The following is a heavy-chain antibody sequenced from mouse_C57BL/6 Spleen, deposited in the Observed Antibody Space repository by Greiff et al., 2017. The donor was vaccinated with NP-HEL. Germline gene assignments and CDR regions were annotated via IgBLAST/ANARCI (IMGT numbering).Heavy chain of an antibody. D-gene: IGHD1-1*01. CDR2: ISSGSSTI. CDR1: GFTFSDYG. CDR3: ARPHYYGSSPLFAY. J-gene: IGHJ3*01. Sequence: EVKLEESGGGLVKPGGSLKLSCAASGFTFSDYGMHWVRQAPEKGLEWVAYISSGSSTIYYADTVKGRFTISRDNAKNTLFLQMTSLRSEDTAMYYWARPHYYGSSPLFAYWGQGTLVTVSA. V-gene: IGHV5-17*01.